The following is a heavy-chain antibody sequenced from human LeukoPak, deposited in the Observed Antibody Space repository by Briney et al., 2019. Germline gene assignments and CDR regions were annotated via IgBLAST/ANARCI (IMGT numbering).Heavy chain of an antibody. V-gene: IGHV5-51*01. Sequence: GEPLNISCKGSGSSFTSYWIGWGRPLPGKGLWWMGIFYPGYSDARYNPCFQGQVDISADKSYIHAYRQWSNLKASDTGMYYCARAGNDYSNEESAFDIWGQGTMVTVSS. CDR3: ARAGNDYSNEESAFDI. D-gene: IGHD4-11*01. CDR2: FYPGYSDA. CDR1: GSSFTSYW. J-gene: IGHJ3*02.